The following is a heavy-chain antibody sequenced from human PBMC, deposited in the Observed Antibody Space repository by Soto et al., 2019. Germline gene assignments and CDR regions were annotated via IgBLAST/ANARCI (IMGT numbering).Heavy chain of an antibody. V-gene: IGHV4-59*08. Sequence: QVQLQESGPGLVKPSETLSLTCSVSDGSISGLYWTWVRQPPGKGLEWIGWIYSSATTNYNPSLKSRVTISVDTTKNQFSLKMNSVTGACPAIYCCARLRILYFMDAWGKGTTVTITS. J-gene: IGHJ6*03. CDR1: DGSISGLY. D-gene: IGHD5-18*01. CDR2: IYSSATT. CDR3: ARLRILYFMDA.